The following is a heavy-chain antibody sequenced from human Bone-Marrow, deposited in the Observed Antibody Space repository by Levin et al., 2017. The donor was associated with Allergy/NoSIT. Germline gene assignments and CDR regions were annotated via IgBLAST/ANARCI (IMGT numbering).Heavy chain of an antibody. J-gene: IGHJ4*02. V-gene: IGHV3-30-3*01. CDR3: ARSAGDSGGYYFDY. D-gene: IGHD3-22*01. Sequence: GGSLRLSCAASEFTFSPYAMHWVRQAPGKGLEWMAVISYDGNNEYYADSVKGRFTISRDNSKNTLFLQMNSLGAEDTAVYFCARSAGDSGGYYFDYWGQGTLVTVSS. CDR1: EFTFSPYA. CDR2: ISYDGNNE.